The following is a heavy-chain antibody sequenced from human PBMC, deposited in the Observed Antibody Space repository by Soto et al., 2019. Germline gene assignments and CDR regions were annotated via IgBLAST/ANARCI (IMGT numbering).Heavy chain of an antibody. CDR3: ASGPASSVVAALYYFDY. CDR1: GGSFSVYY. D-gene: IGHD2-15*01. Sequence: ETLSLTCSVYGGSFSVYYWSWVRQAPGKGLEWVSAISGSGGSTYYADSVKGRFTISRDNSKNTLYLQMNSLRAEDTAVYYCASGPASSVVAALYYFDYWGQGTLVTVSS. J-gene: IGHJ4*02. CDR2: ISGSGGST. V-gene: IGHV3-23*01.